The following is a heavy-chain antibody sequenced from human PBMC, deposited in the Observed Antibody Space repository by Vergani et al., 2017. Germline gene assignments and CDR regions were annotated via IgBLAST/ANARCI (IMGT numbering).Heavy chain of an antibody. CDR2: ISAYNGNT. V-gene: IGHV1-18*04. CDR3: ARARAGRQWLAASGFDS. CDR1: GYTFTSYG. D-gene: IGHD6-19*01. Sequence: QVQLVQSGAEVKKPGASVKVSCKASGYTFTSYGISWVRQAPGQGLEWMGWISAYNGNTNYAQKLQGRVTMTTDASTSTAYMELRSLRSDDTAVYYCARARAGRQWLAASGFDSWGQGTLVTVSS. J-gene: IGHJ4*02.